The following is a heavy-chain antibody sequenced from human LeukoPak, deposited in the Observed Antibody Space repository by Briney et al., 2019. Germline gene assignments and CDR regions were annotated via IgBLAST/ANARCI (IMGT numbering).Heavy chain of an antibody. CDR3: ASNGDYVPTEYFQH. V-gene: IGHV1-69*06. CDR1: GCTFSSYA. CDR2: IIPIFGTA. Sequence: ASVKVSCKASGCTFSSYAISWVRQAPGQGLEWMGGIIPIFGTANYAQKFQGRVTITADKSTSTAYMELSSLRSEDTAVYYCASNGDYVPTEYFQHWGQGTLVTVSS. D-gene: IGHD4-17*01. J-gene: IGHJ1*01.